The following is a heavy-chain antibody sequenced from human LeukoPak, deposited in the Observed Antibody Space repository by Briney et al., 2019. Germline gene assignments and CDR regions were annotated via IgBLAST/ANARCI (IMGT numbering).Heavy chain of an antibody. CDR3: AKAALAVAGADY. CDR2: ISYDGNNK. Sequence: GGSLRLSCAAAGFTFSGYWMSWVRQASGKGLEWVAVISYDGNNKYYADSVKGRFTISRDNSKNTLYLQMNSLRAEDTAVYYCAKAALAVAGADYWRQGTLVTVSS. J-gene: IGHJ4*02. CDR1: GFTFSGYW. D-gene: IGHD6-19*01. V-gene: IGHV3-30*18.